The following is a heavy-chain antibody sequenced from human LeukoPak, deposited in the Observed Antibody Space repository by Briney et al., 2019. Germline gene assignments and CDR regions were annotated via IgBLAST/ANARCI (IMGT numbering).Heavy chain of an antibody. Sequence: PSETLSLTCAVSGGFISSGGYSWSWIRQPPGKGLEWIGYIYHSGSTYYNPSLKSRVTISVDRSKNQFSLKLSSVTAADTAVYYCARGYDSSGFPKTTNWFDPWGQGTLVTVSS. V-gene: IGHV4-30-2*01. J-gene: IGHJ5*02. D-gene: IGHD3-22*01. CDR1: GGFISSGGYS. CDR3: ARGYDSSGFPKTTNWFDP. CDR2: IYHSGST.